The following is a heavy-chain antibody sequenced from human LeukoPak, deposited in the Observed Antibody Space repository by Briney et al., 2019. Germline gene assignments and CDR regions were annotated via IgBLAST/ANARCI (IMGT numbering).Heavy chain of an antibody. CDR3: AKDHYDSSSYAFDI. V-gene: IGHV3-23*01. CDR2: ISGTGGTT. Sequence: GGSLRLSCAASGFTFSSNAMCWVRQAPGKGLEWVSLISGTGGTTYYADSVKGRLTISRDNSKNTLYLQMNSLRAEDTAVYYCAKDHYDSSSYAFDIWGQGTMVTVSS. J-gene: IGHJ3*02. CDR1: GFTFSSNA. D-gene: IGHD3-22*01.